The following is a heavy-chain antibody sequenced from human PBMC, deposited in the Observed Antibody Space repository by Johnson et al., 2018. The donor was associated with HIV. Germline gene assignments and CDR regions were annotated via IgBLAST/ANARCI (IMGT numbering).Heavy chain of an antibody. CDR1: GFTVSSNY. CDR2: IYSGGST. D-gene: IGHD1-26*01. CDR3: ARDFLRGIVGATGAFDI. J-gene: IGHJ3*02. Sequence: VQLVESGGGLVQPGGSLRLSCAASGFTVSSNYMSWVRQGPGKGLEWVSVIYSGGSTYYADSVKGRFTISRDNSKNTLYLQMKSLRAEDTAVYYWARDFLRGIVGATGAFDIWGQGTMVTVSS. V-gene: IGHV3-66*02.